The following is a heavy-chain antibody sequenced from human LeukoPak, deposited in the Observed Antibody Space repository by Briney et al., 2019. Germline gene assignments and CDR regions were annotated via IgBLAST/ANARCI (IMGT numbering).Heavy chain of an antibody. CDR2: IYYSGST. CDR1: GGSISSGGYY. CDR3: ARFLGFGARGYYYYYYGMDV. V-gene: IGHV4-31*01. Sequence: SETLSLTCTVSGGSISSGGYYWSWIRQHPGKGLEWIGYIYYSGSTYYNPSLKSQVTISVDTSKNQFSLKLSSATAADTAVYYCARFLGFGARGYYYYYYGMDVWGQGTTVTVSS. J-gene: IGHJ6*02. D-gene: IGHD3-10*01.